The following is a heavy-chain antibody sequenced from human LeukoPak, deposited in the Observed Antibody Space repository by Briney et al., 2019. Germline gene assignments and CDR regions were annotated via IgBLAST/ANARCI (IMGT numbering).Heavy chain of an antibody. CDR3: ARDHYDTSGYSNGMDV. Sequence: SETLSLTCTVSGGSISSDDYYWSWIRQPPGKGLEWIGYIYYSGSTYNNPSLRSRVTISVDTSKNQFSLKLSSVTAADTAVYYCARDHYDTSGYSNGMDVWGQGTTVTVSS. V-gene: IGHV4-30-4*01. CDR2: IYYSGST. D-gene: IGHD3-22*01. CDR1: GGSISSDDYY. J-gene: IGHJ6*02.